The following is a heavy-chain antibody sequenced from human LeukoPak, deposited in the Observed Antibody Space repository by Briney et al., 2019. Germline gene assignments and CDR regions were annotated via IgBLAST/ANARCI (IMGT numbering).Heavy chain of an antibody. CDR2: INHSGST. V-gene: IGHV4-34*01. J-gene: IGHJ4*02. Sequence: SETLSLTCAVYGGSFSGYYWSWIRQPPGKGLEWIGEINHSGSTNYNPSLKSRVTISVDTSKNQFSLKLSSVTAADTAVYYCARHGKEAMVTSDFDYWGQGTLVTVSS. D-gene: IGHD5-18*01. CDR1: GGSFSGYY. CDR3: ARHGKEAMVTSDFDY.